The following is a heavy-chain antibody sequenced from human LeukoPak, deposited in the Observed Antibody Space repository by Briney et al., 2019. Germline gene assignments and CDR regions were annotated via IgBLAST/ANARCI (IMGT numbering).Heavy chain of an antibody. V-gene: IGHV1-8*01. D-gene: IGHD6-19*01. CDR3: ARVIGYSSGWYRY. Sequence: ASVKVSCKASGYTFTSYDINWVRQATGQGLEWMGWMNPNSGNTGYAQKFQGRVTMTRDTSISTAYMELSRLRSDDTAVYYCARVIGYSSGWYRYWGQGTLVTVSS. CDR1: GYTFTSYD. CDR2: MNPNSGNT. J-gene: IGHJ4*02.